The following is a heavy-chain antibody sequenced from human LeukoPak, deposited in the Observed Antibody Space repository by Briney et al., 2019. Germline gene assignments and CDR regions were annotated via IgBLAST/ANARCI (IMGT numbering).Heavy chain of an antibody. J-gene: IGHJ4*02. Sequence: ASVKVSCKASGYTLTSYAMNWVRQAPGQGLEWMGWINTNTGNPTYAQGFTGRFVFSLDTSVSTAYLQISSLRAEDTAVYYCAREVKWLGRDFDYWGQGTLVTVSS. D-gene: IGHD6-19*01. CDR1: GYTLTSYA. CDR3: AREVKWLGRDFDY. V-gene: IGHV7-4-1*02. CDR2: INTNTGNP.